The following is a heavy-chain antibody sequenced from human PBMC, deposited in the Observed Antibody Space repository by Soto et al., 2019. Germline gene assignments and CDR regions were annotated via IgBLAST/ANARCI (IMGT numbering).Heavy chain of an antibody. J-gene: IGHJ4*02. V-gene: IGHV3-74*01. Sequence: GGSLRLSCVASGFTLSSYWMHWVRQAPGKGLVWVSRINSDGSSTSYADSVKGRFTISRDNDKNTLYLQMNSLRGEETAVYYCAREYNSGQDYWGKGTLVTVSS. CDR2: INSDGSST. CDR3: AREYNSGQDY. D-gene: IGHD6-19*01. CDR1: GFTLSSYW.